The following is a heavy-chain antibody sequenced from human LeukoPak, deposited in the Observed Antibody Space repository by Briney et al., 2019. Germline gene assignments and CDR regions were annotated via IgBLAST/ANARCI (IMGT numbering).Heavy chain of an antibody. CDR2: IYYSGST. J-gene: IGHJ3*02. V-gene: IGHV4-59*01. CDR1: GGSISSYY. CDR3: ARDLVGAYDAFDI. D-gene: IGHD1-26*01. Sequence: PSETLSLTCTVSGGSISSYYWSWIRQPPGKGLEWIGYIYYSGSTNYNPSLKSRVTISVDTSKNQFSLKLSSVTAADTAVYYCARDLVGAYDAFDIWGQGTMVTVSS.